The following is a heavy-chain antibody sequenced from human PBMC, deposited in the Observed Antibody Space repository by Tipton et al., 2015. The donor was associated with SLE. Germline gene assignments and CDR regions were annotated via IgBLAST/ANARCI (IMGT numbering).Heavy chain of an antibody. CDR3: ARSLTAMVTFDY. Sequence: TLSLTCAVYGGSFSGYYWSWIRQPPGKGLEWIGEINHSGSTYYNPSLKSRVTISVDTSKNQFSLKLSSVTAADTAVYYCARSLTAMVTFDYWGQGTLVTVSS. CDR2: INHSGST. D-gene: IGHD5-18*01. V-gene: IGHV4-34*09. CDR1: GGSFSGYY. J-gene: IGHJ4*02.